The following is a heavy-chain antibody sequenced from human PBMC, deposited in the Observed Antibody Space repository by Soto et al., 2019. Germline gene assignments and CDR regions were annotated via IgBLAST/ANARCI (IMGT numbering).Heavy chain of an antibody. CDR1: GYTLTELS. Sequence: ASVKVSCKVSGYTLTELSMHWVRQAPGKGLEWMGGFDPEDGETIYAQKFQGRVTMTEDTSTDTACMELSSLRSEDTAVYYCATELRSSSSWYPLDYWGQGTLVTVSS. CDR2: FDPEDGET. D-gene: IGHD6-13*01. CDR3: ATELRSSSSWYPLDY. J-gene: IGHJ4*02. V-gene: IGHV1-24*01.